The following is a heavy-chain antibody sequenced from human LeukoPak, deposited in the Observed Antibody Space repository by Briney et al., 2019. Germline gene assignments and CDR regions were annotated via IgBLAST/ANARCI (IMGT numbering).Heavy chain of an antibody. CDR1: GLTFNNYG. V-gene: IGHV3-30*18. J-gene: IGHJ4*02. D-gene: IGHD2-2*01. CDR2: ISYDGRNI. CDR3: AKGPLRGTAAAIDY. Sequence: GGSLRLSCAASGLTFNNYGMHWVRQAPGKGLEWVAVISYDGRNIHYPDSVKGRFTISRDISTDTLWLQMDSLRTEDTAVYYCAKGPLRGTAAAIDYWGQGTLVTVSS.